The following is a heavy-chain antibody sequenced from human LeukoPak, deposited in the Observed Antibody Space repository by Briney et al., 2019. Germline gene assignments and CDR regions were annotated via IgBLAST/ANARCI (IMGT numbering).Heavy chain of an antibody. CDR3: ARVGSLGYCSSTSCYKAFDI. CDR1: GGTFSSYA. J-gene: IGHJ3*02. Sequence: SVKVSCKASGGTFSSYAISWVRQAPGQGLEWMGRIIPILGIANYAQKFQGRVTITADESTSTAYMELSSLRSEDTAVYYCARVGSLGYCSSTSCYKAFDIWGQGTMVTVSS. D-gene: IGHD2-2*03. V-gene: IGHV1-69*04. CDR2: IIPILGIA.